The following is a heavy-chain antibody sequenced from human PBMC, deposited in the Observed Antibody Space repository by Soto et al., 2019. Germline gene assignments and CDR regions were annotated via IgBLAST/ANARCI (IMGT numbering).Heavy chain of an antibody. CDR2: IHSSGSI. D-gene: IGHD3-22*01. CDR3: ARDLDGLHDDTSGPFPRPG. Sequence: SETLSLTCTVSGGSISSDDYYWSWIRQAPGRGLEWIGYIHSSGSIYYNPSLKSQDTMSIDTAGNQFSLKVSSVTVADTAVYYCARDLDGLHDDTSGPFPRPGWGQGTLVTVSS. CDR1: GGSISSDDYY. V-gene: IGHV4-30-4*01. J-gene: IGHJ1*01.